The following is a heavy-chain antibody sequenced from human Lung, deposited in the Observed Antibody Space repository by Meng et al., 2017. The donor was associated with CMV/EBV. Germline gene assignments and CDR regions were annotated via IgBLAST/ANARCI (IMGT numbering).Heavy chain of an antibody. Sequence: SXAASGFIFCKYVMHWVRQAPGKGLEWVAALSSDGNTKYYGNSARGRFTMSRDNSQNTVYLDMQGLRPEDTALYYCARELKLRVNFDNWGQGTMVTVSS. CDR1: GFIFCKYV. CDR2: LSSDGNTK. J-gene: IGHJ4*02. CDR3: ARELKLRVNFDN. V-gene: IGHV3-30*03. D-gene: IGHD6-6*01.